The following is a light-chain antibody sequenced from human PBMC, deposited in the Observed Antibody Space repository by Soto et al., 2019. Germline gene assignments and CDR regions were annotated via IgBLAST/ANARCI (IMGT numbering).Light chain of an antibody. CDR2: AAS. Sequence: DIQMTQSPSSVSASVGDRVTITCRASQDISSWLAWYQQKPGKAPKLLIYAASSLQSGVPSRFSGSASGTDFSLTISSLQTEDFATYYCQQDNSFPHTFGQGTRLEIK. CDR1: QDISSW. CDR3: QQDNSFPHT. J-gene: IGKJ5*01. V-gene: IGKV1-12*01.